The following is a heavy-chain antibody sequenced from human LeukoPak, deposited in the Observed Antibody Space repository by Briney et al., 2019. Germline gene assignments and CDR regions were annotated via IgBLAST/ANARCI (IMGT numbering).Heavy chain of an antibody. CDR1: RGSFSGYY. J-gene: IGHJ4*02. V-gene: IGHV4-34*01. D-gene: IGHD3-9*01. CDR3: ARGSTIDYDILTGYYYFDY. CDR2: INHSGTT. Sequence: SETLSLTCAVYRGSFSGYYWTWIRQSPGEGLEWIGEINHSGTTNYNPSLKSRVTISIDTSKNQFSLKLSSVTAADTAVYYCARGSTIDYDILTGYYYFDYWGQGTLVTVSS.